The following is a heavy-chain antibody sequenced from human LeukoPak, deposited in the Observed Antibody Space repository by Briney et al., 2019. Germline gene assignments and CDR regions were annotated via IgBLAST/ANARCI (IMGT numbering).Heavy chain of an antibody. CDR2: MNPNSGNT. V-gene: IGHV1-8*01. D-gene: IGHD3-10*01. Sequence: ASVKVSCKASGYTFTSYDINWVRQATGQGLEWMGWMNPNSGNTGYAQKFQGRVTMTRNTSISTAYMELSSLRSEDTAVYYCARVLGSGRRNLNWFDPWGQRTLVTVSS. CDR3: ARVLGSGRRNLNWFDP. J-gene: IGHJ5*02. CDR1: GYTFTSYD.